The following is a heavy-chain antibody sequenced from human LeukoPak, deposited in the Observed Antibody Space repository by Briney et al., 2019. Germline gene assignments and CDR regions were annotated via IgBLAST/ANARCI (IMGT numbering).Heavy chain of an antibody. CDR3: ARGSSTSQYHY. D-gene: IGHD2-2*01. Sequence: SETLSLTCAVYGGSFSGYYWSWIRQPAGKGLEWIGRIYTSGSTNYNPSLKSRVTMSVDTSKNQFSLKLSSVTAADTAVYYCARGSSTSQYHYWGQGTLVTVSS. V-gene: IGHV4-59*10. CDR2: IYTSGST. J-gene: IGHJ4*02. CDR1: GGSFSGYY.